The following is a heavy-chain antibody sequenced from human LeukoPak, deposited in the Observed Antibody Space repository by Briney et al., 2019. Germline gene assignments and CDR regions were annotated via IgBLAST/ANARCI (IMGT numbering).Heavy chain of an antibody. D-gene: IGHD1-7*01. V-gene: IGHV1-8*03. CDR1: GYSFTNYD. CDR2: MNPKSGDT. Sequence: ASVKVSCKASGYSFTNYDINWVRQTTGQGLEGMGWMNPKSGDTGYSQKFQGRVFITRDTSINTAYMELRSLRSDDTAVYYCARMTDWNYGGNWFDPWGQGTLVTVSS. J-gene: IGHJ5*02. CDR3: ARMTDWNYGGNWFDP.